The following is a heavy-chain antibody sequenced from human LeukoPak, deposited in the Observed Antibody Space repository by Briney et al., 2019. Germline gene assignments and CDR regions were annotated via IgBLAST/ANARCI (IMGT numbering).Heavy chain of an antibody. D-gene: IGHD1-26*01. V-gene: IGHV3-74*01. CDR3: ASETESLVIGDYYYYYGMDV. CDR2: LNSDGSST. J-gene: IGHJ6*02. CDR1: GFTFSSYW. Sequence: GGSLRLSCAASGFTFSSYWMQWVRQAPGKGLVWVSLLNSDGSSTSYADSVKGRFTISRDNAKNTLYLQMNSLRAEDTAVYYFASETESLVIGDYYYYYGMDVWGQGTTVTVSS.